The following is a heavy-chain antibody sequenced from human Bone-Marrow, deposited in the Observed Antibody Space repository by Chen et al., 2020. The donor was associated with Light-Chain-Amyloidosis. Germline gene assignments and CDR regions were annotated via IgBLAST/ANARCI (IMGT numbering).Heavy chain of an antibody. V-gene: IGHV4-39*01. D-gene: IGHD2-2*01. CDR3: FRHGVPSAPYYYYMDI. CDR1: GSSISGSRNF. J-gene: IGHJ6*03. CDR2: TFHGGST. Sequence: QLHLQESGPGLVKPPETLSLTCTVSGSSISGSRNFWGWVRQAPGKGLEWIANTFHGGSTYYNPSLKSRVTISLDTFKNQFSLSLASVTAADTAIYYCFRHGVPSAPYYYYMDIWGEGTTVTVS.